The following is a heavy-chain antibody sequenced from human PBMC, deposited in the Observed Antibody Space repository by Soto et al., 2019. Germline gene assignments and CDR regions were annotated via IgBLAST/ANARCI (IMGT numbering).Heavy chain of an antibody. CDR2: ITNKIDGYTT. V-gene: IGHV3-72*01. D-gene: IGHD3-10*01. Sequence: EMQMVESGGGLVQPGGSLRLSCAASGFTFSDHYMDWVRQAPGKGLEWVGRITNKIDGYTTSYAASVEVRFIVSRDDSRNSLFLQMNNLKMEDTAVYFCARAAYGHGSDVWGQGSTVIVSS. CDR1: GFTFSDHY. CDR3: ARAAYGHGSDV. J-gene: IGHJ6*02.